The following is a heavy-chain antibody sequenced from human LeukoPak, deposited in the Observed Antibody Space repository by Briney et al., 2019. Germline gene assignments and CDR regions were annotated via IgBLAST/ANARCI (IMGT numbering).Heavy chain of an antibody. CDR3: ATWKTGTTWGGWFDP. CDR1: GYSFTSYW. V-gene: IGHV5-51*01. J-gene: IGHJ5*02. Sequence: GESLKISCKGSGYSFTSYWIAWVRQMPGKGLEWMGIINPGDSHTRYSPSFQGQVTISADKSISTAYLQWSSLKASDTAIYYCATWKTGTTWGGWFDPWGQGTLVTVSS. CDR2: INPGDSHT. D-gene: IGHD1-7*01.